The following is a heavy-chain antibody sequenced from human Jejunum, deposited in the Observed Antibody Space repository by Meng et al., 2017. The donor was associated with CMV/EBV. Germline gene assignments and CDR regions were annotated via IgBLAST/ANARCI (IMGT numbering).Heavy chain of an antibody. CDR1: GFTFNNYP. CDR2: ISYDGGNE. Sequence: AASGFTFNNYPILWVRQAPGKGLEWVALISYDGGNEYYADSMKGRFTISRDSSKSTLYLQMNSLRGEDSAIYYCARENDYSNYFDQWGRGTLVTVSS. J-gene: IGHJ4*02. V-gene: IGHV3-30-3*01. CDR3: ARENDYSNYFDQ. D-gene: IGHD4-11*01.